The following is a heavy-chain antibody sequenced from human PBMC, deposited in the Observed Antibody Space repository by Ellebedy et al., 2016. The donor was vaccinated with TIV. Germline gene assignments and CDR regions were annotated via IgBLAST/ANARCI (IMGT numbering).Heavy chain of an antibody. CDR2: IWYDGSNK. V-gene: IGHV3-33*01. D-gene: IGHD1-1*01. CDR1: GFIFSNYG. J-gene: IGHJ4*02. Sequence: GGSLRLSXAASGFIFSNYGMHWVRQAPGKGLEWAAVIWYDGSNKYYADSVKGRFTISRDSARNTLYLQMNNLRTDDSAIYYCARDRRNEDYRGRGHDYWGQGTLVTVSS. CDR3: ARDRRNEDYRGRGHDY.